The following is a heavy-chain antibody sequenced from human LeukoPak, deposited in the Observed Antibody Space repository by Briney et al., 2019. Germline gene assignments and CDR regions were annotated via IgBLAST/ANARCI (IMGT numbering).Heavy chain of an antibody. J-gene: IGHJ6*02. CDR1: GFIFDHFG. CDR2: INHSGST. D-gene: IGHD2-2*01. Sequence: PGGSLRLSCATSGFIFDHFGMNWVRQVPGKGLERIGEINHSGSTNYNPSLKSRVTISVDTSKNQFSLKLSSVTAADTAVYYCARGGDYCSSTSCYVFYYYYGMDVWGQGTTVTVSS. CDR3: ARGGDYCSSTSCYVFYYYYGMDV. V-gene: IGHV4-34*01.